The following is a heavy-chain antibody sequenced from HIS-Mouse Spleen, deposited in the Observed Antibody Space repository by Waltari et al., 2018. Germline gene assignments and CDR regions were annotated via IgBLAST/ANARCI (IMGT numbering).Heavy chain of an antibody. D-gene: IGHD1-26*01. CDR2: IYYSGST. Sequence: QLQLQESGPGLVKPSETLSLTCTVSGGSISSSSYYWGWIRQPPGKGLEWIGSIYYSGSTYSNPSLKSRVTISVDTSKNQFSLKLSSVTAADTAVYYCARDQVGAIYYYYYGMDVWGQGTTVTVSS. CDR1: GGSISSSSYY. J-gene: IGHJ6*02. CDR3: ARDQVGAIYYYYYGMDV. V-gene: IGHV4-39*07.